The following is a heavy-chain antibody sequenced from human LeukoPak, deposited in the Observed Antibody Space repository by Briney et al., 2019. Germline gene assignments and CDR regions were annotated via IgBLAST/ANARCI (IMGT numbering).Heavy chain of an antibody. Sequence: SETLSLTCAVHGGSFSGNYWNWIRQPPGKGLEWIGEINHSGSTNYNPSLKSRATISVDTSKNQFSLKLSSVTAADTAVYYCARGFWVVRGVVFDYWGQGTLVTVSS. CDR2: INHSGST. D-gene: IGHD3-10*01. CDR1: GGSFSGNY. CDR3: ARGFWVVRGVVFDY. J-gene: IGHJ4*02. V-gene: IGHV4-34*01.